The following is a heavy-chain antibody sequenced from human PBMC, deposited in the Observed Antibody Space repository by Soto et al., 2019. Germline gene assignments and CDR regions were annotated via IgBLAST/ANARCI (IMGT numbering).Heavy chain of an antibody. V-gene: IGHV1-18*01. J-gene: IGHJ4*01. Sequence: ASVKVSCKASGYTFTSYVIAWVQQAPGKGLEGMGGSRAYKGNTNYAQKLQGRVTMTTDTSTSTAYMELRSLRSDDTAVYYCARVRCSSTSCQRDDYWGHGTLVTVSS. D-gene: IGHD2-2*01. CDR3: ARVRCSSTSCQRDDY. CDR2: SRAYKGNT. CDR1: GYTFTSYV.